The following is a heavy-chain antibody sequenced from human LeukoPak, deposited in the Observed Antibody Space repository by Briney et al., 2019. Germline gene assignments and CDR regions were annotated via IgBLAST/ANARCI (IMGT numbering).Heavy chain of an antibody. CDR2: IYYSGST. Sequence: SETLSLTCTVSGGSISSSSYYWGWIRQPPGKGLEWIGNIYYSGSTYYNPSLKSRVTISVDTSKNQFSLKLSCVTAADTAVYYCVGGYDYVWGSYRSLDYWGQGTLVTVSS. J-gene: IGHJ4*02. CDR1: GGSISSSSYY. V-gene: IGHV4-39*01. D-gene: IGHD3-16*02. CDR3: VGGYDYVWGSYRSLDY.